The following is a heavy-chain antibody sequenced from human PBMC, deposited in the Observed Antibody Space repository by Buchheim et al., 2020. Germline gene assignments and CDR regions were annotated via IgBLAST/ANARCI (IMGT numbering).Heavy chain of an antibody. D-gene: IGHD2-15*01. V-gene: IGHV1-2*02. CDR2: ITPISGDT. J-gene: IGHJ3*02. CDR3: ARDLHTLSSLDDAFDI. CDR1: GYDVAAYS. Sequence: QVVLVQSGTEVKRPGASVKISCKASGYDVAAYSIHWIRQTRGQGLEWMGWITPISGDTKYAQKFRGRVTLTRDTSIGTFYMEFNSLRSDDTATYFCARDLHTLSSLDDAFDIWGQGT.